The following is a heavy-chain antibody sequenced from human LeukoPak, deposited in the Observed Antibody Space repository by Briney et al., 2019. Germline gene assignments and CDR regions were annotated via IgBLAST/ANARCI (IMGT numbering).Heavy chain of an antibody. V-gene: IGHV4-31*03. CDR2: IYYSGST. D-gene: IGHD2-2*01. CDR1: GGSISSGGYY. CDR3: ARWLGYCSSTSCSYFDY. Sequence: SQTLSLTCTVSGGSISSGGYYWSWIRQHPGKGVEWIGYIYYSGSTYYNPSLKSRVTISVDTSKNQFSLKLSSVTAADTAVYYCARWLGYCSSTSCSYFDYWGQGTLVTVSS. J-gene: IGHJ4*02.